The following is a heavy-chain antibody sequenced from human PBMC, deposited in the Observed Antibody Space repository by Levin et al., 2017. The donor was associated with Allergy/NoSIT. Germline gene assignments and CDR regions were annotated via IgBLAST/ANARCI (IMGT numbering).Heavy chain of an antibody. V-gene: IGHV3-48*01. CDR2: ISSRGATI. Sequence: LSLTCAASGFTFSSYSMHWVRQAPGKGLEWLSYISSRGATIYYADSVQGRFTISRDNAKNSLSLQMGSLRAEDTAVYYCARDQTIRYGPEISHFYYGLDVWGQGTTVTVSS. CDR3: ARDQTIRYGPEISHFYYGLDV. D-gene: IGHD1/OR15-1a*01. J-gene: IGHJ6*02. CDR1: GFTFSSYS.